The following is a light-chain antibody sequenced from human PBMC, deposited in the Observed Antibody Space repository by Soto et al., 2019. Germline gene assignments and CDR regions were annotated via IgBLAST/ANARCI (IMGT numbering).Light chain of an antibody. Sequence: DIQLTQSPSFLSASVGDTVTITCRASQGISHSLAWYQQKPGKAPKVLIYGASTLQSGVPSRFIGSGSGTEFTLTINSLQPEDFATYYCQQLTSYPLTFGGGAKVEIK. V-gene: IGKV1-9*01. CDR3: QQLTSYPLT. J-gene: IGKJ4*01. CDR2: GAS. CDR1: QGISHS.